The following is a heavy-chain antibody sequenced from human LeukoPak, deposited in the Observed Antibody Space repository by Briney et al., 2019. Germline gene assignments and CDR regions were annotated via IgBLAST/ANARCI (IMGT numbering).Heavy chain of an antibody. J-gene: IGHJ4*02. D-gene: IGHD3-9*01. CDR1: GGTFSSYA. CDR3: ARSRTLTGYSWAGFDRPFDY. V-gene: IGHV1-69*01. CDR2: IIPIFGTA. Sequence: SVKVSSKASGGTFSSYAISWVRQAPGQGLEWMGGIIPIFGTANYAQKFQGRVTITADESTSTAYMELSSLRSEDTAVYYCARSRTLTGYSWAGFDRPFDYWGQGTLVTVSS.